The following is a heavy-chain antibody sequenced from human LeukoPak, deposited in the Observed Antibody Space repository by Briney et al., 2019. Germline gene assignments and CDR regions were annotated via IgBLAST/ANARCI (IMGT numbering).Heavy chain of an antibody. Sequence: ASVTVSCTASGYTFTIYGISWVRKAPGQGLEWMGWISAYNGNTNYAQKFQDRVTMTTDTSTSTAYMELRSLRSDDTAVYYCARDGRFGELFDYWGQGTLVTVSS. J-gene: IGHJ4*02. D-gene: IGHD3-10*01. CDR1: GYTFTIYG. CDR2: ISAYNGNT. V-gene: IGHV1-18*01. CDR3: ARDGRFGELFDY.